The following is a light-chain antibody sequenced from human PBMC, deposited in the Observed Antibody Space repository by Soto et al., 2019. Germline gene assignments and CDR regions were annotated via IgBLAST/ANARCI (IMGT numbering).Light chain of an antibody. CDR2: EAS. V-gene: IGKV1-12*01. CDR3: KRANSFPIT. CDR1: QGITNR. Sequence: QMTKSPSSLSASVGASVPITRRASQGITNRLAWYQQKPGKAHKLLIYEASSLQSGVPSRISGSGSGTDFTLTISSLQPEEFATYYCKRANSFPITFGQGTRLAIK. J-gene: IGKJ5*01.